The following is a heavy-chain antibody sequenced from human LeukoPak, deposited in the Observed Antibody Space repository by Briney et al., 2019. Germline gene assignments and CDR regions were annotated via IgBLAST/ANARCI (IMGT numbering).Heavy chain of an antibody. CDR2: IRSKAEGETT. J-gene: IGHJ4*02. CDR1: GFTFGDYA. V-gene: IGHV3-49*03. Sequence: LGLSLRLSCTGSGFTFGDYALAWFRQAPGKGLEWVGFIRSKAEGETTQYAASVKGRFTISRDDFKSIAYLEMNSLKTEDTAVYYCSRDRPIDYWGRGTLVTVSS. CDR3: SRDRPIDY.